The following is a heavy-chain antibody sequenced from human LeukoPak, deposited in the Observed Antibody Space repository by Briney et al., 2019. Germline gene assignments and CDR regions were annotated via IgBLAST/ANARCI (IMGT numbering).Heavy chain of an antibody. J-gene: IGHJ4*02. Sequence: HGESLKIYCKGSGYSCTSYWIGWVRQMPGKGLEWMGIIYPGDSDTRYSPSFQGQVTISADKSISTAYLQWSSLKASDTAMYYCGLHSVGDGSGIYALDYWGQGALVTVSS. D-gene: IGHD3-10*01. V-gene: IGHV5-51*01. CDR2: IYPGDSDT. CDR3: GLHSVGDGSGIYALDY. CDR1: GYSCTSYW.